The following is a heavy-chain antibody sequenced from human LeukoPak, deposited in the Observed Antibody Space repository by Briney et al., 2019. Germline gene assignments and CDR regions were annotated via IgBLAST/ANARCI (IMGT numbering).Heavy chain of an antibody. V-gene: IGHV1-18*01. CDR2: ISAYNGNT. Sequence: GASVKVSCKASGYTFTSYGISWVRQAPGQGLEWMGWISAYNGNTNYAQKLQGRVTMTTDTSTSTAYMELRSLRSDDTAVYYCARDCSKAQQLVTFDPWGQGTLVTVSS. CDR3: ARDCSKAQQLVTFDP. CDR1: GYTFTSYG. J-gene: IGHJ5*02. D-gene: IGHD6-13*01.